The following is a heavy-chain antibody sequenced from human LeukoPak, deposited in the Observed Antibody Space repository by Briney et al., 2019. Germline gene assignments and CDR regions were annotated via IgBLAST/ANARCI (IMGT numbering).Heavy chain of an antibody. Sequence: GGSLRLSCAVSGFTFSSYWMTWVRQAPGKGLEWVANIKQDGSDTYSVDSVKGRFTISRDNAKNSLYLEMNSLRVEDTAVYYCATSGYSGYGVDYWGQGTLVTVSS. J-gene: IGHJ4*02. D-gene: IGHD5-12*01. CDR1: GFTFSSYW. CDR2: IKQDGSDT. V-gene: IGHV3-7*03. CDR3: ATSGYSGYGVDY.